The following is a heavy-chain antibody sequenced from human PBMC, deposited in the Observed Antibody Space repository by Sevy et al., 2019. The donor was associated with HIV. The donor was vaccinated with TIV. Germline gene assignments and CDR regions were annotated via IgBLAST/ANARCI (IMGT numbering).Heavy chain of an antibody. CDR3: AKAGPNYYGSGSTPPNWFDP. D-gene: IGHD3-10*01. CDR2: ISGSGGST. J-gene: IGHJ5*02. V-gene: IGHV3-23*01. Sequence: GGSLRLSCAASGFTFSSYAMSWVRQAPGKGLEWVSAISGSGGSTYYADSVKGRFTISRDNSKNTLYLQMNSLRDEDTAVYYCAKAGPNYYGSGSTPPNWFDPWGQGTLVTVSS. CDR1: GFTFSSYA.